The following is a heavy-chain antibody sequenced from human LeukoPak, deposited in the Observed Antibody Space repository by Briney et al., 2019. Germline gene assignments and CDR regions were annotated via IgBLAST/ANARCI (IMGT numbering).Heavy chain of an antibody. CDR1: GGSISSGGYY. J-gene: IGHJ4*02. Sequence: SQTLSLTCTVSGGSISSGGYYWSWIRQHPGKGLEWIGYIYYSGSTYYNPSLKSRVTISVDTSKNQFSLKLSSVTAADTAVYYCARDPGVRHQSHFDYWGQGTLVTVSS. CDR3: ARDPGVRHQSHFDY. CDR2: IYYSGST. D-gene: IGHD2-2*01. V-gene: IGHV4-31*03.